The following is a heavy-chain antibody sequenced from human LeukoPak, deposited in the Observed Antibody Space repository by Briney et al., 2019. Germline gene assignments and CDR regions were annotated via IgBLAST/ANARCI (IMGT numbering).Heavy chain of an antibody. CDR1: GYTFTSYY. CDR2: INPSGGST. J-gene: IGHJ2*01. CDR3: ARSFGGSLGGWYFDL. Sequence: ASVKVSCKASGYTFTSYYMHWVRQAPGQGLEWMGIINPSGGSTSYAQKFQGRVTMTRDTSTSTVYMELSSLRSEDTAVYYCARSFGGSLGGWYFDLWGRGTLVTVSS. D-gene: IGHD1-26*01. V-gene: IGHV1-46*01.